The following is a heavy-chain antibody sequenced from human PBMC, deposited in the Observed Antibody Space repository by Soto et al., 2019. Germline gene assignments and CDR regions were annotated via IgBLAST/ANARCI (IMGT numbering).Heavy chain of an antibody. CDR3: ARTQSGSYYSVFNS. CDR2: IYRSGTT. Sequence: SETLSLTCVVSNFSISSGYYRGWIRQSPGKGLEWIASIYRSGTTSYNPSLKSRVTISVDPSKNQFSLMLTAVTAADTAVYYCARTQSGSYYSVFNSWGRGFLVTVSS. D-gene: IGHD1-26*01. J-gene: IGHJ5*02. V-gene: IGHV4-38-2*01. CDR1: NFSISSGYY.